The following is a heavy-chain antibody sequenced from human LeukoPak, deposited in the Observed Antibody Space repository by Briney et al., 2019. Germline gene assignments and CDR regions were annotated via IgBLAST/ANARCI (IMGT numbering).Heavy chain of an antibody. CDR2: MNPNSGNT. J-gene: IGHJ4*02. Sequence: ASVKVSCKASGYTFTSYDINWVRQATGQGLEWMGWMNPNSGNTGYAQKFQGRVTMTRNTSISTAYMELSSLRSEDTAVYYCARGVAPRPIFDYWGQGTLVTVSS. CDR3: ARGVAPRPIFDY. V-gene: IGHV1-8*01. D-gene: IGHD2-15*01. CDR1: GYTFTSYD.